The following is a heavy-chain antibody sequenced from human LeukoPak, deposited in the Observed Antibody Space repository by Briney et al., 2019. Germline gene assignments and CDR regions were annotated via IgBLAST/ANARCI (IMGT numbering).Heavy chain of an antibody. J-gene: IGHJ4*02. D-gene: IGHD6-13*01. CDR3: ARSTGIAAAYYFDY. CDR2: IWYDGSNK. V-gene: IGHV3-33*01. Sequence: PGGSLRLSCAASGFTFSSYGMHWVRQAPGKGLEWVAVIWYDGSNKYYADSVKGRFTISRDNSKNTLYLQMNSLRAEDTAVYYCARSTGIAAAYYFDYWGQGTLVTVSS. CDR1: GFTFSSYG.